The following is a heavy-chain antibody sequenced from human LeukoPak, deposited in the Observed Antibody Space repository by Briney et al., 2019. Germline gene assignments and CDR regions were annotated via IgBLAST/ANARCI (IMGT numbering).Heavy chain of an antibody. J-gene: IGHJ4*02. D-gene: IGHD3-22*01. Sequence: ASVKVSCKASGYTFTSYGISWVRQAPGQGLEWMGWISAYNGNTNYAQKLQGRVTMTTDTSTSTAYMELRSLRSDDTAVYYCARDGGYYYDSSGYALDNWGQGTLVTVSS. CDR1: GYTFTSYG. CDR2: ISAYNGNT. V-gene: IGHV1-18*01. CDR3: ARDGGYYYDSSGYALDN.